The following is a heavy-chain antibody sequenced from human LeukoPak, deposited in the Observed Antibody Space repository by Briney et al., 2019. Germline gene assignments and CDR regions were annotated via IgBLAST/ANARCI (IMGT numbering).Heavy chain of an antibody. D-gene: IGHD1-26*01. Sequence: ASVKVSCKVSGYTLTELSMHWVRQAPGKGLEWMGGFDPEDDETIYAQKFQGRATMTEDTSTDTAYMELSSLRSDDTAVYYCATRVLSGASSYYFDYWGQGTLVTVSS. CDR2: FDPEDDET. V-gene: IGHV1-24*01. CDR1: GYTLTELS. CDR3: ATRVLSGASSYYFDY. J-gene: IGHJ4*02.